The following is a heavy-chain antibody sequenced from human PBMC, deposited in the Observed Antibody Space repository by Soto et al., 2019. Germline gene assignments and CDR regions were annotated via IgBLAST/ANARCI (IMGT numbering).Heavy chain of an antibody. CDR2: IKSDGTVT. V-gene: IGHV3-74*01. D-gene: IGHD3-3*01. Sequence: PGGSLRLSCVVSGITFSTYRMHWVRQAPGKGLVWVSHIKSDGTVTHYTDSVRGRLIISRDNAKNTLFLQMNSLRAEDTAAYYCARENYDFWSGYYLDYWGQGTLVTVSS. J-gene: IGHJ4*02. CDR1: GITFSTYR. CDR3: ARENYDFWSGYYLDY.